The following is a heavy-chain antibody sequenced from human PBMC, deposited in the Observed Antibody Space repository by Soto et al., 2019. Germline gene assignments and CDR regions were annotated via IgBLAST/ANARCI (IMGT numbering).Heavy chain of an antibody. V-gene: IGHV4-31*03. Sequence: QVQLQESGPGLVKPSQTLSLTCTVSGGSISSGGYYWSWIRQHPGKGLEWIGYIYYSGSTYYNPSLKSRVTISVDTSKNQFSLQLSSVTAADTAVYYCARIEYYYDSSGYRFSLDYWGQGTLVTVSS. CDR2: IYYSGST. D-gene: IGHD3-22*01. CDR1: GGSISSGGYY. CDR3: ARIEYYYDSSGYRFSLDY. J-gene: IGHJ4*02.